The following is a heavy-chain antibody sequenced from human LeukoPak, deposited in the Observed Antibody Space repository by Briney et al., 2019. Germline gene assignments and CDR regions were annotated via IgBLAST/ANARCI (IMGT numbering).Heavy chain of an antibody. D-gene: IGHD2-21*01. CDR3: VREYSRSVVAGSRPDL. J-gene: IGHJ4*02. V-gene: IGHV4-39*02. Sequence: PSVTQSLTCSVSGGSISSSSYYWGWIPQSPGKGLERIGGMYYRGTTYQNSSLKSRVTLSIDTSNNQFSWKLTSVTAADTAVYYCVREYSRSVVAGSRPDLWGQGLLVTVSS. CDR1: GGSISSSSYY. CDR2: MYYRGTT.